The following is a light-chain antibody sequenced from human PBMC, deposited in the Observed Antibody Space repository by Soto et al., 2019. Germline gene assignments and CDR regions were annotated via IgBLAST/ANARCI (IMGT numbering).Light chain of an antibody. V-gene: IGKV3-15*01. J-gene: IGKJ1*01. Sequence: EIEMTQSPATLSLAPGERVTLSCRASESVSTNLAWYQQKAGQAPRLRIYGASTRATGIPARFSGSGSGTEFTLTISRLQSEDFAVYYCQQYSIWRTCGQGTKVEIK. CDR1: ESVSTN. CDR2: GAS. CDR3: QQYSIWRT.